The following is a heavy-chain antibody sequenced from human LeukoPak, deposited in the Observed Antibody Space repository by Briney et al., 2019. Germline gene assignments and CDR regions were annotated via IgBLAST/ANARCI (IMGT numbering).Heavy chain of an antibody. V-gene: IGHV1-69*04. CDR2: IIPILGIA. J-gene: IGHJ6*02. CDR3: ARLYSVVVVAASQEGMDV. D-gene: IGHD2-15*01. Sequence: SVKVSCKASGGTFSSYAISWVRQAPGQGLEWMGRIIPILGIANYAQKFQGRVTITADKSTSTAYMELSSLRSEDTAVYYCARLYSVVVVAASQEGMDVWGHGTTVTVSS. CDR1: GGTFSSYA.